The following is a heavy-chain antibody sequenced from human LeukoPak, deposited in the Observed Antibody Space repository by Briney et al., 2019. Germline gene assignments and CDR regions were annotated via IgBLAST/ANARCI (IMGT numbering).Heavy chain of an antibody. D-gene: IGHD2-21*01. CDR1: GFTVSSNY. CDR3: ATMGSTSYFDAFDI. CDR2: IYSGGST. J-gene: IGHJ3*02. V-gene: IGHV3-66*01. Sequence: GGSLRLSCAASGFTVSSNYMSWVRQAPGKGLEWVSVIYSGGSTYYADSVKGRFTISRDNSKNTLYLQMNSQRAEDTAVYYCATMGSTSYFDAFDIWGQGTMVTVSS.